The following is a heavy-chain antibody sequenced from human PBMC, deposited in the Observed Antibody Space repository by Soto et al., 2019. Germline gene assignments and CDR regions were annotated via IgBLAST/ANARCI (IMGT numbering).Heavy chain of an antibody. J-gene: IGHJ4*02. V-gene: IGHV3-30*03. CDR3: ARESEDLTSNFDY. CDR1: GFTFSNYA. Sequence: QVQLVESGGGVVQPGRSLRLSCAASGFTFSNYAMHWVRQAPGKGLEWVALTSYDGNNEYYTDSVKGRFTISRDNSKNTLFLQMNSPRPEDTAVYYCARESEDLTSNFDYWGQGTLVTVSS. CDR2: TSYDGNNE.